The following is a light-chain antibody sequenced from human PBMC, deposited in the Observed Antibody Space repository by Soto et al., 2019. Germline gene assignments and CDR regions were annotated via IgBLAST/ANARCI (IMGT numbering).Light chain of an antibody. J-gene: IGLJ3*02. CDR3: SSYTTVPSPQWV. CDR1: SSDLGGLNY. V-gene: IGLV2-14*01. CDR2: KVD. Sequence: QSVLTQPASVSGSPGQSITIPCSGRSSDLGGLNYVSWYQQHPGKVPKLIIYKVDNRPSGISDRFSASMSGNTASLTISGLQAEDEAHYYCSSYTTVPSPQWVFAGGTKLTVL.